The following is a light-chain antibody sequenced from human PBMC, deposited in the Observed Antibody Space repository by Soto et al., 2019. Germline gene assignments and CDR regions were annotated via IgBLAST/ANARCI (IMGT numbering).Light chain of an antibody. CDR3: SSYAGSNNLV. Sequence: QSALTRPPSASGSPGQPVTISCTGTRSDVGGYNYVSWYQQHPGKAPKLMIYEVSKRPSGVPDRFSGSKSGNTASLTVSGLQAEDEADYYCSSYAGSNNLVFGGGTKLTVL. CDR1: RSDVGGYNY. V-gene: IGLV2-8*01. CDR2: EVS. J-gene: IGLJ2*01.